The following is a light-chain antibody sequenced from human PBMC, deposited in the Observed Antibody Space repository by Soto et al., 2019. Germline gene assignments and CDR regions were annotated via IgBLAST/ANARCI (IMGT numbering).Light chain of an antibody. V-gene: IGKV2-28*01. CDR3: MQTLESRT. J-gene: IGKJ1*01. CDR1: RILLKANGYTY. Sequence: DIVMTQSPLSLTVTPGEPASISCISIRILLKANGYTYFHWFLQKPGQSPQLLIYLGYNRAPGVPDRFSGTGSGTDFTLKISRVEAEDVGVYYCMQTLESRTFCQGTKVDIK. CDR2: LGY.